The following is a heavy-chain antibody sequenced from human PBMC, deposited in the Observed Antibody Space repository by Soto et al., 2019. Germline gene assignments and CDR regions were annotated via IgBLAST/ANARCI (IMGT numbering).Heavy chain of an antibody. J-gene: IGHJ6*02. CDR2: IYSEGTT. CDR1: GITVSSIY. CDR3: ARDPLGYSYGLYYNYGMDV. D-gene: IGHD5-18*01. Sequence: GGSLRLSCAVSGITVSSIYMTWVRQAPGKGLEWVSVIYSEGTTYSADYVKGRFTISRDNSKNTLYLQMNSLRAEDTAVYYCARDPLGYSYGLYYNYGMDVWGQGTTVTVSS. V-gene: IGHV3-53*01.